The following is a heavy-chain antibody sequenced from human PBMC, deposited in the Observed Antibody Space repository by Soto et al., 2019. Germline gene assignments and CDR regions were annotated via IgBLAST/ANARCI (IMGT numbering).Heavy chain of an antibody. Sequence: LSLTCTVSGDSITTIGYYWSWIRQHPGKGLEWIGYIYDSGSASYNPSLKSRVTMSLDTSKSQFSLKLSSVTAADTAVYYCARAGDYGDYFFDYWGQGTLVTVSS. CDR1: GDSITTIGYY. V-gene: IGHV4-31*03. CDR2: IYDSGSA. D-gene: IGHD4-17*01. CDR3: ARAGDYGDYFFDY. J-gene: IGHJ4*02.